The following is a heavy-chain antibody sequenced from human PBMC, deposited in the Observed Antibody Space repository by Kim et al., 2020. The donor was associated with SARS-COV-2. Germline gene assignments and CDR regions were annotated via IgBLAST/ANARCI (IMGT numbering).Heavy chain of an antibody. CDR1: GFGFGTHS. CDR2: IGGSTSYI. D-gene: IGHD2-2*01. CDR3: ARGGYCTSTSCYFYYYALDV. V-gene: IGHV3-21*01. J-gene: IGHJ6*02. Sequence: GGSLRLSCAASGFGFGTHSMNWVRQAPGKGLEWVSSIGGSTSYIYYADSVKDRFTISRDNAKNSLYLQMNSLRAEDTAVYYCARGGYCTSTSCYFYYYALDVWGQGTTVTVSS.